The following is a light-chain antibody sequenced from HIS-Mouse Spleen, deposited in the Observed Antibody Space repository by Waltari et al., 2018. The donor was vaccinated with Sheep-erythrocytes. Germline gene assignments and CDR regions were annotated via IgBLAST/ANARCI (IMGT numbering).Light chain of an antibody. CDR1: SSDVGGYNY. CDR3: CSYAGSYNHV. J-gene: IGLJ1*01. CDR2: DVS. V-gene: IGLV2-11*01. Sequence: QSALTQPRSVSGSPGQSVTISCTGPSSDVGGYNYVSWYQQHPGKAPKLMIYDVSKRPSGVPDRFSGSKSGNTASLTISGLQAGDEADYYCCSYAGSYNHVFATGTKVTVL.